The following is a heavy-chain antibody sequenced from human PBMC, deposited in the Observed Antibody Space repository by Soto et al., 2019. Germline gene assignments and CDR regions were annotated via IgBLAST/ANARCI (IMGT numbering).Heavy chain of an antibody. CDR2: INPDGSTT. V-gene: IGHV3-74*01. Sequence: EVQLVESGGGLVQPGGSLRLSCVASGFTFSTYWMHWVRQAPGKGLVWVSRINPDGSTTSYADSVKGRFTISRDNAKNTVYLQMNSLRAEDTGLYYCARGLRNYYGVDVWGQGTTVTVSS. D-gene: IGHD5-12*01. J-gene: IGHJ6*02. CDR3: ARGLRNYYGVDV. CDR1: GFTFSTYW.